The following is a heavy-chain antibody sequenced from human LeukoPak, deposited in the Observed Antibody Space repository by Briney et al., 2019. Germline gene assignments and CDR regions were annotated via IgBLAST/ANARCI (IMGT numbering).Heavy chain of an antibody. CDR2: IKQDGSEK. J-gene: IGHJ4*02. V-gene: IGHV3-7*01. CDR3: ASQSYGLFEY. D-gene: IGHD3-10*01. Sequence: PGGSLRLSCAASGFTFCDYYMSWIPQAPGKALECVANIKQDGSEKYYVDSVKGRFTISRDNAKNSLYLQMNSLRAEDTAVYYCASQSYGLFEYWGQGTLVTVSS. CDR1: GFTFCDYY.